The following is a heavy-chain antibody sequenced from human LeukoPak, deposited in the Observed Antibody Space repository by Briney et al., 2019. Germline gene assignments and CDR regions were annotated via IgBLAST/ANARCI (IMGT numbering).Heavy chain of an antibody. Sequence: SVKVSCKASGGTFSSYAISWVRRAPGQGLEWMGRIIPIFGTANYAQKFQGRVAITTDESTSTAYKELSSLRSEDTAVYYCARDLGLRAYCGGDCSSYFDYWGQGTLVTVSS. CDR2: IIPIFGTA. D-gene: IGHD2-21*02. CDR1: GGTFSSYA. CDR3: ARDLGLRAYCGGDCSSYFDY. J-gene: IGHJ4*02. V-gene: IGHV1-69*05.